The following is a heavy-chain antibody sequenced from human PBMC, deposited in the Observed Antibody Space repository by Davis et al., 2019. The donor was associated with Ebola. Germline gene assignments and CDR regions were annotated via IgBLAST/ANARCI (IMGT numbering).Heavy chain of an antibody. D-gene: IGHD3-3*01. V-gene: IGHV1-69*06. J-gene: IGHJ4*02. CDR2: IIPTFGTA. CDR1: GGTFSSYA. CDR3: ARDSLRFLEWSLDY. Sequence: AASVKVSCKASGGTFSSYAISWVRQAPGQGLEWMGGIIPTFGTANYAQKFQGRVTITADKSTSTAYMELSSLRSEDTAVYYCARDSLRFLEWSLDYWGQGTLVTVSS.